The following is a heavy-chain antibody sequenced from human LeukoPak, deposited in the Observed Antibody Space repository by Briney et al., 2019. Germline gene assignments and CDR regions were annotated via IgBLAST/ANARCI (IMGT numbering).Heavy chain of an antibody. CDR1: GFTFSSYW. CDR2: IKQDGSEK. V-gene: IGHV3-7*01. Sequence: GGSLRLSCAASGFTFSSYWMSWVRQAPGKGLEWVANIKQDGSEKYYVDSVKGRFTISRDNAKNSLYLQMNSLRAEDMAVYYCARDPLHYCSSTSCRDYWGQGTLVTVSS. J-gene: IGHJ4*02. CDR3: ARDPLHYCSSTSCRDY. D-gene: IGHD2-2*01.